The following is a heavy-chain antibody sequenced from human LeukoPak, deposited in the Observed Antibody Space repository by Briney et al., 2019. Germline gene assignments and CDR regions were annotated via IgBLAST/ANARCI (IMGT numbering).Heavy chain of an antibody. CDR3: AQTWELWFDP. D-gene: IGHD1-26*01. CDR2: IIPIFGTA. V-gene: IGHV1-69*05. CDR1: GGTFSSYA. Sequence: SVKVSCKASGGTFSSYAISWVRQAPGQGLEWVGGIIPIFGTANYAQKFQGRVTITTDESTSTAYMELSSLRSEDTAVYYCAQTWELWFDPWGQGTLVTVSS. J-gene: IGHJ5*02.